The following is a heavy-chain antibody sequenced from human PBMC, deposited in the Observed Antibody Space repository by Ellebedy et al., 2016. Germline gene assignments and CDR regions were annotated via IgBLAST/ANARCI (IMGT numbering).Heavy chain of an antibody. CDR2: LYPTGSS. CDR1: GGSISDYY. J-gene: IGHJ4*02. D-gene: IGHD5-18*01. CDR3: ARDLIPGSRITAMPD. Sequence: SETLSLXCTVSGGSISDYYWSWIRQPAGKGLEWIGRLYPTGSSNNNPSLESRVTMSVDKSKNQFSLKVSSVTAADTAVYYCARDLIPGSRITAMPDWGQGTLVTVSS. V-gene: IGHV4-4*07.